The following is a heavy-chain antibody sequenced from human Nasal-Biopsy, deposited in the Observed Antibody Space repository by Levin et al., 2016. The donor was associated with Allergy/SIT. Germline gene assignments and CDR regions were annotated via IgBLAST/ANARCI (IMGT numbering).Heavy chain of an antibody. CDR2: INVFGGI. D-gene: IGHD6-19*01. CDR1: FGSISNKW. V-gene: IGHV4-4*02. Sequence: SETLSLTCVVSFGSISNKWWSWVRQPPGKGLEWIGEINVFGGINYNPSLKSRVIISVDKSRNQFSLKMSYVTAADTAVYYCANTGWYAIDFWGRGTLVTVSS. J-gene: IGHJ4*02. CDR3: ANTGWYAIDF.